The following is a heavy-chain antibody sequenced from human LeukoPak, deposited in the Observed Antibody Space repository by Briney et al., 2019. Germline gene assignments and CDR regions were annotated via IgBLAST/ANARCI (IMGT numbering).Heavy chain of an antibody. V-gene: IGHV1-18*01. Sequence: ASVKVSCKASGYTFTSYGISWVRQAPGQGLEWMGWISAYNGNTNYAQKLQGRVTMTTDTSTSTAYMELRSLRSDDTAVYYCARDMRVIAAAGTPVDYWGQGTLVIVSS. D-gene: IGHD6-13*01. CDR2: ISAYNGNT. J-gene: IGHJ4*02. CDR3: ARDMRVIAAAGTPVDY. CDR1: GYTFTSYG.